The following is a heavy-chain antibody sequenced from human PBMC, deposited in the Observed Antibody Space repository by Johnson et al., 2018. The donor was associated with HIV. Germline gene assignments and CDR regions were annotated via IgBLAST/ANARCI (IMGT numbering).Heavy chain of an antibody. Sequence: VQLVESGGSVVRPGGSLRLSCAASGFTFDDYDMSWVRQAPGKGLEWVSGIGTAGDTYYPGSVKGRFTISRENAKNSLYLQMNSLRAGDTAVYYCARGDSNIVATDDAFEIGGQGTMVTVSS. CDR3: ARGDSNIVATDDAFEI. CDR2: IGTAGDT. V-gene: IGHV3-13*01. D-gene: IGHD5-12*01. J-gene: IGHJ3*02. CDR1: GFTFDDYD.